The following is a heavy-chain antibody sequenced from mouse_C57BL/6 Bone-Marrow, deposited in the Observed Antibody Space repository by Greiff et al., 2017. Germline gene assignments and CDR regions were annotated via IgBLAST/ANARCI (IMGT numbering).Heavy chain of an antibody. J-gene: IGHJ1*03. V-gene: IGHV1-52*01. CDR3: ARPTTGWYFDV. CDR2: IDPSDSET. D-gene: IGHD2-12*01. Sequence: QVQLQQSGAELVRPGSSVKLSCKASGYTFTSYWMHWVKQRPIQGLEWIGNIDPSDSETPYNQKFKDKATLTVDKSSSTAYMQLSSLTSEDSAVYYCARPTTGWYFDVWGTGTTVTVSS. CDR1: GYTFTSYW.